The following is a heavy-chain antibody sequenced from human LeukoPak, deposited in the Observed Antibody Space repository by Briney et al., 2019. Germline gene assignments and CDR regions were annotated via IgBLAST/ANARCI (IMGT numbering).Heavy chain of an antibody. CDR2: INHSGST. Sequence: SETLSLTCAVYGGSFSGYYWSWIRQPPGKGLEWIGEINHSGSTNYNPSLKSRVTISVDTSKNQFSLKLSSVTAADTAVYYCARGGDGYNWDYYFDYWGQGTLVTVSS. CDR3: ARGGDGYNWDYYFDY. J-gene: IGHJ4*02. CDR1: GGSFSGYY. V-gene: IGHV4-34*01. D-gene: IGHD5-24*01.